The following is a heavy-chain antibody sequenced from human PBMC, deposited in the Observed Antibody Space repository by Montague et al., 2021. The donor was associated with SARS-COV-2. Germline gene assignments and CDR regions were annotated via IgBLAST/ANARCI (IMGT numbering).Heavy chain of an antibody. V-gene: IGHV4-4*07. CDR2: IHASGIS. Sequence: SETLSLTCTVSGGSTNNYYWSWIRQPAGKGLEWIGRIHASGISTXNPSLETRVTMSVDTSKNRLSLKLSSVTAADTAVYYCARGRFYYDSGELGSWGQGTLVTVSS. J-gene: IGHJ5*02. D-gene: IGHD3-22*01. CDR1: GGSTNNYY. CDR3: ARGRFYYDSGELGS.